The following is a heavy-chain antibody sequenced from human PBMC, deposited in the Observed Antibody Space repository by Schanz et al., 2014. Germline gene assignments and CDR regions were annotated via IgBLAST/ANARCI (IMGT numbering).Heavy chain of an antibody. Sequence: EVQLVESGGGLVQPGGSLRLSCTASGFTFSSYSMNWVRQAPGKGLEWVSYVSRSTPDIYYAVSVKGRFTMSRDNAKNSVFLHMNSLRAEDTAVYYCVRDSSFAFDYWGQGTLVTVSA. CDR1: GFTFSSYS. V-gene: IGHV3-48*01. J-gene: IGHJ4*02. CDR3: VRDSSFAFDY. CDR2: VSRSTPDI.